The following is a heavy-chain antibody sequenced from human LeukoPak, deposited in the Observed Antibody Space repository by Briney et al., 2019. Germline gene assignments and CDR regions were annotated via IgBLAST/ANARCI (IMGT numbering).Heavy chain of an antibody. CDR2: ISYDGSNK. Sequence: PGRSLRLSCAASRFTFSSYAMHWVRQAPGKGLEWVAVISYDGSNKYYADSVKGRFTISRDNSKNTLYLQMNSLRAEDTAVYYCARVKPPPAAGDYWGQGTLVTVSS. J-gene: IGHJ4*02. V-gene: IGHV3-30*04. D-gene: IGHD6-13*01. CDR1: RFTFSSYA. CDR3: ARVKPPPAAGDY.